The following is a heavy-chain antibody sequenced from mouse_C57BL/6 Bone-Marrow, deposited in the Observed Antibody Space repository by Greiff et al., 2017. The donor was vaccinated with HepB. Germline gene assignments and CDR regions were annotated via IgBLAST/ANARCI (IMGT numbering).Heavy chain of an antibody. J-gene: IGHJ4*01. CDR1: GYTFTSYW. Sequence: QVQLQQPGAELVKPGASVKMSCKASGYTFTSYWITWVKQRPGQGLEWIGDIYPGSGSTNYNEKFKSKATLTVDTSSSTAYMQLSSLTSEASAVYYCARTYDHYAMDYWGQGTSVTVSS. CDR3: ARTYDHYAMDY. D-gene: IGHD2-3*01. V-gene: IGHV1-55*01. CDR2: IYPGSGST.